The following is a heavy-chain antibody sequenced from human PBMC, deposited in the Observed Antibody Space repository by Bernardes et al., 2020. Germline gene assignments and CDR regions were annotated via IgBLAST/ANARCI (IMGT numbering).Heavy chain of an antibody. CDR2: ISGYNDNT. V-gene: IGHV1-18*01. Sequence: ASVKVSCKASGYTLTRFGVSWVRQAPGQGLEWMGWISGYNDNTIFTHKLQGRVTMTTDTSTSTAYMELRSLRSDDTAVYYCARAPQNFGAYVFSLPHFDNWGQGALVTVSS. J-gene: IGHJ4*02. CDR1: GYTLTRFG. CDR3: ARAPQNFGAYVFSLPHFDN. D-gene: IGHD4-17*01.